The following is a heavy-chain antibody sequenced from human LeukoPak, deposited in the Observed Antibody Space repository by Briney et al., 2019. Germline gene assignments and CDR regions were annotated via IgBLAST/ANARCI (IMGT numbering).Heavy chain of an antibody. CDR3: AKATSSGWYYFDG. V-gene: IGHV3-23*01. Sequence: GGSLRLSCAASGFTFSNYAMSWVRQAPGKGLEWVSVISGSGGSTYYADSVKGRFTISRDSSKNTLYLQMNSLRAEDTAVYHCAKATSSGWYYFDGWGQGTLVTVSS. D-gene: IGHD6-19*01. CDR2: ISGSGGST. CDR1: GFTFSNYA. J-gene: IGHJ4*02.